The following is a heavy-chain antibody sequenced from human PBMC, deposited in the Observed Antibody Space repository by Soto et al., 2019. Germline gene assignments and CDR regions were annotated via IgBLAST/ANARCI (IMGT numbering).Heavy chain of an antibody. V-gene: IGHV3-48*04. CDR3: ARVGPPLDY. J-gene: IGHJ4*02. Sequence: GGSLRLSCAASGFTFSSYAMSWVRQAPGKGLEWVSYISSSGSTIYYADSVKGRFTISRDNTKNSLYLQMNSLRAEDAAVYYCARVGPPLDYWGQGTLVTVSS. CDR2: ISSSGSTI. CDR1: GFTFSSYA.